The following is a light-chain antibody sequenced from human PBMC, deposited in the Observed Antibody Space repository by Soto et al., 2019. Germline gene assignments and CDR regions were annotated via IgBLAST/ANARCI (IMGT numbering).Light chain of an antibody. V-gene: IGLV3-9*01. J-gene: IGLJ2*01. CDR1: NIGNKN. CDR2: KDT. CDR3: QVWDSSVV. Sequence: SYELTQPLSVSVALGQTARITCGGNNIGNKNVHWYQQKPGQAPILVMYKDTNRPSGIPERFSGSNSGNTATLTISRAQAGDEADYYCQVWDSSVVFGGGTKLTVL.